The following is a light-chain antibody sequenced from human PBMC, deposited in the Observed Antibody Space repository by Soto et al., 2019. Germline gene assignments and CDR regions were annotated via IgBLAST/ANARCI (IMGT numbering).Light chain of an antibody. CDR1: QSVSSY. Sequence: EIVLTQSPATLSLPPGERATLSCRASQSVSSYLAWYQRKPGQTPTLLIYDASNRATGIPARFSGSGSGTDFTLTISSLEPEDFAVYYCQQRNSWPITFGQGTRLEIK. V-gene: IGKV3-11*01. CDR2: DAS. J-gene: IGKJ5*01. CDR3: QQRNSWPIT.